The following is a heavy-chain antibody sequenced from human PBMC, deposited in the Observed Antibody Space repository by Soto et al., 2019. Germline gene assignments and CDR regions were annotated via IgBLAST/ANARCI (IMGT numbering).Heavy chain of an antibody. V-gene: IGHV1-69*04. Sequence: SVKVSCKASGGTFSSYTISWVRQAPGQGLEWMGMIIPILGIANYAQKFQGRVTMTRDTSTSTVYMELSSLRSEDTAVYYCAREEGAGLRGPGITDYYYYYGMDVWGQGTTVTVSS. CDR2: IIPILGIA. CDR3: AREEGAGLRGPGITDYYYYYGMDV. D-gene: IGHD3-10*01. CDR1: GGTFSSYT. J-gene: IGHJ6*02.